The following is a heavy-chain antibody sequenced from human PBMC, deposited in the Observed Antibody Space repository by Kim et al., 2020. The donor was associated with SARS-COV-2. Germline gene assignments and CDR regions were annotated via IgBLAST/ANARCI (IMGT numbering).Heavy chain of an antibody. J-gene: IGHJ3*02. CDR1: GFTFSSYA. Sequence: GGSLRLSCAASGFTFSSYAMHWVRQAPGKGLEWVAVISYDGSNKYYADSVKGRFTISRDNSKNTLYLQMNSLRAEDTAVYYCASFGGYSSSWYFTSDAFDIWGQGTMVTVSS. CDR2: ISYDGSNK. CDR3: ASFGGYSSSWYFTSDAFDI. D-gene: IGHD6-13*01. V-gene: IGHV3-30-3*01.